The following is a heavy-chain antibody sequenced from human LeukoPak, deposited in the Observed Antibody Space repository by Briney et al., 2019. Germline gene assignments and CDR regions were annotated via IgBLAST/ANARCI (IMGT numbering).Heavy chain of an antibody. CDR3: ARNVVVVAATGGWFDP. CDR2: INHSGST. Sequence: SETLSLTCAVYGGSFSGYYWSWIRQPPGKGLEWIGEINHSGSTNYNPSLKSRVTISVDTSKNQFSLKLSSVTAADTAVYYCARNVVVVAATGGWFDPWGQGTLVTVSS. D-gene: IGHD2-15*01. J-gene: IGHJ5*02. CDR1: GGSFSGYY. V-gene: IGHV4-34*01.